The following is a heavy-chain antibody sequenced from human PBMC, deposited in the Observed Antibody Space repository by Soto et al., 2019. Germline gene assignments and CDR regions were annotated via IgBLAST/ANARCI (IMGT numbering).Heavy chain of an antibody. Sequence: EVQLVESGGGVVQPGGSLRLSCAASGFTFIRYWMSWVRQAPGKGLECGANIKQDEREKYYVDSVKGRFTVSRDNAKSSLFLQMNSLSAEDTAVYYCARSLYIVATTFDFWGQGTMVTVSS. J-gene: IGHJ4*02. D-gene: IGHD5-12*01. CDR2: IKQDEREK. CDR3: ARSLYIVATTFDF. CDR1: GFTFIRYW. V-gene: IGHV3-7*04.